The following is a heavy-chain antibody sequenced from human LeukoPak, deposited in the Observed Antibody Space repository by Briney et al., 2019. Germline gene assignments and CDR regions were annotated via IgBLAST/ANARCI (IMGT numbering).Heavy chain of an antibody. CDR1: GYTFTSYN. CDR2: ISVYSGNT. J-gene: IGHJ4*02. D-gene: IGHD1-26*01. CDR3: ARDRGIVGAKPIFDN. V-gene: IGHV1-18*01. Sequence: ASVKVSCKTSGYTFTSYNINWVRQAPGQGLEWMRWISVYSGNTNYAQKLQGRVTMTTDTSTNTAYMDLRGLISDDTAVYYCARDRGIVGAKPIFDNWGQGTLVTVSS.